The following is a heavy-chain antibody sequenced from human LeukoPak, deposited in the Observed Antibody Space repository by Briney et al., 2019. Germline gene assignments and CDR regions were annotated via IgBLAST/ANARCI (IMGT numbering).Heavy chain of an antibody. CDR2: ISSTSSYI. Sequence: PGGSLRLSCAASGFSFSSYSMNWVRQAPGKGLEWVSSISSTSSYIYSADSLKARFTISRDNAKNSLYLQMSSLRAEDTALYYCARDGVAGYGMDVWGQGTTVTVSS. CDR3: ARDGVAGYGMDV. J-gene: IGHJ6*02. CDR1: GFSFSSYS. V-gene: IGHV3-21*01. D-gene: IGHD2-15*01.